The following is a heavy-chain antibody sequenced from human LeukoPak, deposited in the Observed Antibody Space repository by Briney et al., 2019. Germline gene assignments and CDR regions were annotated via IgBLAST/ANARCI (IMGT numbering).Heavy chain of an antibody. CDR3: ARCTASCYANAFDV. V-gene: IGHV3-23*01. D-gene: IGHD2-2*01. J-gene: IGHJ3*01. Sequence: GGSLRLSCATSGFTFNNNAMSWVRQAPGKGLEWVSAIDGGGDATEYADSVKGRFTISRDNSKNTLYLQMNSLRPDDTAVYYCARCTASCYANAFDVWGQGTLLTVSS. CDR1: GFTFNNNA. CDR2: IDGGGDAT.